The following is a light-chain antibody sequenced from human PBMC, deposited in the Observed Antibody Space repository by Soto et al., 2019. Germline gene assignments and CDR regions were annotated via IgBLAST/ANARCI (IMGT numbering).Light chain of an antibody. Sequence: QSVLTQPPSASETPGQRVTISCSGSSSNIGSNYVYWYQQFPGAAPKLLIYRNNQRPSGVPDRFSDSKSGTSASLAISGLRSEDEADYYCVAWDDSLSGYVFGTGTKLTVL. CDR1: SSNIGSNY. CDR3: VAWDDSLSGYV. V-gene: IGLV1-47*01. CDR2: RNN. J-gene: IGLJ1*01.